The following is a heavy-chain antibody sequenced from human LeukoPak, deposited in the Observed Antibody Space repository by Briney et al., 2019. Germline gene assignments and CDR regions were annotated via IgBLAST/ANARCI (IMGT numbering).Heavy chain of an antibody. J-gene: IGHJ5*02. D-gene: IGHD6-13*01. Sequence: PSETLSLTCTVSGGSVSDYYWSWIRQSPGKGLEWIGYIYYTGTSYNPSLKSRVTMSVDTSKNQFSLKLSSVTAADTAVYYCARPPGIAAAWFDPWGQGTLVTVSS. CDR2: IYYTGT. CDR3: ARPPGIAAAWFDP. CDR1: GGSVSDYY. V-gene: IGHV4-59*02.